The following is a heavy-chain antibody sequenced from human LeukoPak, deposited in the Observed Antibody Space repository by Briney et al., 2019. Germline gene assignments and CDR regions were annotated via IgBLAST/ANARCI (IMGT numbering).Heavy chain of an antibody. Sequence: SETLSLTCTVSGGSISSSSYYWGWIRQPPGKGLEWIGSIYYSGSAYYNPSLKSRVTISVDTSKNQFSLKLSSVTAADTAVYYCARDPAHYDILTGYYYYYGMDVWGQGTTVTVSS. J-gene: IGHJ6*02. CDR1: GGSISSSSYY. D-gene: IGHD3-9*01. V-gene: IGHV4-39*07. CDR2: IYYSGSA. CDR3: ARDPAHYDILTGYYYYYGMDV.